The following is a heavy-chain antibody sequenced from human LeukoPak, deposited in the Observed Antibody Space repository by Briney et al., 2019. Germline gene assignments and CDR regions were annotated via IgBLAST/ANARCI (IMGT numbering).Heavy chain of an antibody. V-gene: IGHV1-2*02. CDR1: GYTFSGYN. J-gene: IGHJ4*02. D-gene: IGHD2-15*01. Sequence: ASVKVSCKASGYTFSGYNMHWVRQAPGQGLGWMGWINPNSGGTNYAQKFQGRVTMTRDTSISTAYMELSRLRSDDTAVYYCARGIRGCSGGSCYWGQGTLVTVSS. CDR2: INPNSGGT. CDR3: ARGIRGCSGGSCY.